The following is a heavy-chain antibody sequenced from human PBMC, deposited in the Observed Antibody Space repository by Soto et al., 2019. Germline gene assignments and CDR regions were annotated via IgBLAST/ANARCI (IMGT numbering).Heavy chain of an antibody. V-gene: IGHV3-72*01. CDR2: SRNKANSYTT. CDR3: ARGYMSFDY. CDR1: GFTLSDYY. D-gene: IGHD6-13*01. Sequence: GSLRLSCAASGFTLSDYYMDWVRQAPGKGLEWVGRSRNKANSYTTEYAASVKGRFTVSRDGSKNSLYLQMNSLKTEDTAVYYCARGYMSFDYWGQGTLVTVSS. J-gene: IGHJ4*02.